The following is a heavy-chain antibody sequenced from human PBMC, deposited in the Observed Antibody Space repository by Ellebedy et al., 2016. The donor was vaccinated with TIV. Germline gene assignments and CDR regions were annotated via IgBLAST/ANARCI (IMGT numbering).Heavy chain of an antibody. CDR2: IYYSGST. D-gene: IGHD3-3*01. Sequence: SETLSLTXTVSGGSISSGGYYWSWIRQHPGKGLEWIGYIYYSGSTYYNPSLKSRVTISVDTSKNQFSLKLSSVTAADTAVYYCARESLPFTIFGVVTSDAFDIWGQGTMVTVSS. CDR3: ARESLPFTIFGVVTSDAFDI. CDR1: GGSISSGGYY. V-gene: IGHV4-31*03. J-gene: IGHJ3*02.